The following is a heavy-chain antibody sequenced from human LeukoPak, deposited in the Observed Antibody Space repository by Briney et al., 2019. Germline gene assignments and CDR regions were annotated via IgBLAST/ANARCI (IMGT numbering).Heavy chain of an antibody. J-gene: IGHJ3*02. V-gene: IGHV1-2*02. CDR3: ARDQNSGWSDAFDI. D-gene: IGHD6-19*01. CDR1: GYTFTGYY. CDR2: INPNSGDT. Sequence: ASVKVSCKASGYTFTGYYMHWVRQAPGQGLEWMGWINPNSGDTNYAQKFQGRVTMTRDTSISTAYMELSRLRSDDTAVYYCARDQNSGWSDAFDIWGPRTMGTVSS.